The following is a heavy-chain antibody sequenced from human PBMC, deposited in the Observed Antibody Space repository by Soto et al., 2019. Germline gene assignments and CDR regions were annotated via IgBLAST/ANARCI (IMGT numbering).Heavy chain of an antibody. V-gene: IGHV3-53*01. J-gene: IGHJ6*02. D-gene: IGHD6-13*01. CDR2: IYSGGST. CDR1: GFTVSSNY. Sequence: GGSLRLSCAASGFTVSSNYMSWVRQAPGKGLEWVSVIYSGGSTYYADSVKGRFTISRDNSKNTLYLQMNSLRAEDTAVYYCARDVIAEAPPNYYYYGMDVWGQGTTVTVSS. CDR3: ARDVIAEAPPNYYYYGMDV.